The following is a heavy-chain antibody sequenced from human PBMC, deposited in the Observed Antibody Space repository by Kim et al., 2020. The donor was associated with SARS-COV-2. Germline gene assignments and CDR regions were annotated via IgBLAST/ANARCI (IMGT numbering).Heavy chain of an antibody. V-gene: IGHV4-31*03. J-gene: IGHJ4*02. CDR1: GGSISSGGYY. Sequence: SETLSLTCTVSGGSISSGGYYWSWIRQHPGKGLEWIGYIYYSGSTYYNPSLKSRVTISVDTSKNQFSLKLSSVTAADTAVYYCARALGSGGFSYYFDYWGQGTLVTVSS. CDR2: IYYSGST. CDR3: ARALGSGGFSYYFDY. D-gene: IGHD1-26*01.